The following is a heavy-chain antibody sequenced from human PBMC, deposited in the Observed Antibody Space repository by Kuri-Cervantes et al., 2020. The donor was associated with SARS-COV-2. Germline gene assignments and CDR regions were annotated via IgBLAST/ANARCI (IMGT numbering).Heavy chain of an antibody. J-gene: IGHJ4*02. V-gene: IGHV4-34*01. CDR1: GGSFSGYY. D-gene: IGHD2-21*01. Sequence: SETLSLTCAVYGGSFSGYYWSWIRQPPGKGLEWIGEINHSGSTNYNPSLKSRVTISVDTSKNQFSLKLSSVTAADTAVYYCASGYSIDYWGQGTLVTVSS. CDR3: ASGYSIDY. CDR2: INHSGST.